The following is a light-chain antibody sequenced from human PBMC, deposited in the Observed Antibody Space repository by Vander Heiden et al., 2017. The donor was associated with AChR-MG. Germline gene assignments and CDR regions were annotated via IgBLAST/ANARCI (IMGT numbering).Light chain of an antibody. J-gene: IGKJ2*01. V-gene: IGKV3-11*01. CDR1: LSVSSY. CDR2: DAS. Sequence: EIVLTQSPATLSLSPGERATLSCRASLSVSSYLAWYQQKPGQAPRLLIFDASNRATGIPARFSGSGSGADFTLTIDSLEPEDFAVYYCQQRSNWMYTFGQGTKLEIK. CDR3: QQRSNWMYT.